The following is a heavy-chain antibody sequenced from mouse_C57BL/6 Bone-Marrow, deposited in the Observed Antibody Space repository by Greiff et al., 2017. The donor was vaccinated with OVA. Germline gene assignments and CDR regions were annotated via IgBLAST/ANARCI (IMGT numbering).Heavy chain of an antibody. CDR2: INPSSGNT. Sequence: QVQLQQSGAELVKPGASVKLSCKASGYTFTSYGMSWVKQRPGQGLEWIGEINPSSGNTYYNEKFKGKATLTVDKSSSTAYMQLRSLTSEDAAVYFCARACTTVAVYYFDYWGQGTTLTVSS. CDR1: GYTFTSYG. J-gene: IGHJ2*01. V-gene: IGHV1-81*01. D-gene: IGHD1-1*01. CDR3: ARACTTVAVYYFDY.